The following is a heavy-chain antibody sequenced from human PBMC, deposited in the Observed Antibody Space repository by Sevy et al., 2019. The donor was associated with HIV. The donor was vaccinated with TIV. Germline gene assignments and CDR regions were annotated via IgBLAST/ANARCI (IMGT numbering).Heavy chain of an antibody. J-gene: IGHJ4*02. CDR3: ARVGRQQLVFDY. V-gene: IGHV4-59*01. D-gene: IGHD6-13*01. CDR1: GGSISSYY. Sequence: SETLSLTCTVSGGSISSYYWSWIRQPPGKGLEWIGYIYYSGSTNYNPSLKSRVTISVDTSKNQFSLKLSSVKAADTAVYYCARVGRQQLVFDYWGQGTLVTVSS. CDR2: IYYSGST.